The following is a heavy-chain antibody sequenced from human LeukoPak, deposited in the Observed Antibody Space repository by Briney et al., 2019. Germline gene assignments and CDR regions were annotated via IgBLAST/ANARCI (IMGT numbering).Heavy chain of an antibody. CDR3: ARTTEGYAGGPGYSYYYYMDV. Sequence: SETLSLTCTVSGYSISSGYYWGWIRQPPGKGLEWIGSIYHSGSTYYNPSLKSRVTISVDTSKNQVSLKLRSVTAADTAVYYCARTTEGYAGGPGYSYYYYMDVWGKGTTVTISS. J-gene: IGHJ6*03. CDR1: GYSISSGYY. V-gene: IGHV4-38-2*02. D-gene: IGHD5-12*01. CDR2: IYHSGST.